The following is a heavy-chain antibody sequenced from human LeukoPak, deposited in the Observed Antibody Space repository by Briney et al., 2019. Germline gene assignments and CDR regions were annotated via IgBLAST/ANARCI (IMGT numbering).Heavy chain of an antibody. CDR3: ARSFTFMITFGGVIVPDAFDI. J-gene: IGHJ3*02. CDR2: ISSSGSTI. D-gene: IGHD3-16*02. Sequence: GGSLRLSCAASGFTFSDYYMSWIRQAPGKGLEWVSYISSSGSTIYYADSVKGRFTISRDNAKNSLYLQMNSLRAEDTAVYYCARSFTFMITFGGVIVPDAFDIWGQGTMVTVSS. V-gene: IGHV3-11*01. CDR1: GFTFSDYY.